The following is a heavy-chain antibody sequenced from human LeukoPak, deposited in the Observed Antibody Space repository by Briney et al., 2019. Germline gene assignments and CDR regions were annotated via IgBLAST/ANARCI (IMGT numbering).Heavy chain of an antibody. CDR1: GGSISSSSYY. CDR3: ARRLSTYSSSPYFDY. Sequence: SETLSLTCTVSGGSISSSSYYWGWIRQPPGKGLEWIGSIYYSGGTYYNPSLKSRVTISVDTSKNQFSLKLSSVTAADTAVYYCARRLSTYSSSPYFDYWGQGTLVTVFS. V-gene: IGHV4-39*01. J-gene: IGHJ4*02. D-gene: IGHD6-6*01. CDR2: IYYSGGT.